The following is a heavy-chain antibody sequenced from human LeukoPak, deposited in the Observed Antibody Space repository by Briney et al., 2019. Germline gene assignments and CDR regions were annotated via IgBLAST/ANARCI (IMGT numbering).Heavy chain of an antibody. V-gene: IGHV3-13*04. CDR3: VRGSGSYYDFDY. CDR1: GFAFSSYD. D-gene: IGHD3-10*01. CDR2: IGPTGDT. J-gene: IGHJ4*02. Sequence: PGGSLRLSCAASGFAFSSYDMHWVRQTTGKGLEWVSAIGPTGDTYYPGSVKGRFTISRENAKNSLYLQMNSLRAGDTAVYYCVRGSGSYYDFDYWGQGTLVTVSS.